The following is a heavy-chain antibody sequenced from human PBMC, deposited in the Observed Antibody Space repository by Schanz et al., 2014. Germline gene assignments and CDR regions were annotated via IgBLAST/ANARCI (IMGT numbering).Heavy chain of an antibody. V-gene: IGHV1-69*02. CDR1: GGTFSSYT. CDR2: IIPILGIT. CDR3: ARGLGDERWLDLNEAYDI. Sequence: QVQLVQSGAEVMKPGSSVKVSCKASGGTFSSYTINWERQAPGQGLEWMGKIIPILGITNVAQTFQDRVTITADKSTSTAYMELSSLRSEDTAVYYCARGLGDERWLDLNEAYDIWGQGTIVTVSS. D-gene: IGHD6-19*01. J-gene: IGHJ3*02.